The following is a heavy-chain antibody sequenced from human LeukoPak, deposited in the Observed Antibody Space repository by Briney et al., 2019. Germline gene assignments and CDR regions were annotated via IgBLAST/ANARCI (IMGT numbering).Heavy chain of an antibody. V-gene: IGHV4-4*02. CDR1: GGSISSSNW. D-gene: IGHD6-19*01. J-gene: IGHJ6*04. Sequence: SETLSLTCAVSGGSISSSNWWSWVRQPPGKGLEWIGEIYHSGSTNYNPSLKSRVTISVDKSKNQLSLKLSSVTAADTAVYYCARIAVAGTFYYYGMDVWGKGTTVTVSS. CDR2: IYHSGST. CDR3: ARIAVAGTFYYYGMDV.